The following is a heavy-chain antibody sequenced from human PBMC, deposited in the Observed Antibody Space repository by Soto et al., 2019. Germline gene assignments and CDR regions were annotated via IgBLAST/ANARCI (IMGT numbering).Heavy chain of an antibody. V-gene: IGHV3-9*01. Sequence: EVQLVESGGGLVQPGRSLRLSCAASGFTFDDYAMHWVRQAPGKGLEWVSGISWNSGSIGYADAVKGRFTISRDNAKNSLYLQMNSLRAEDTALYYCAKGKADYYDSSGYLDAFDIWGQGTMVTVSS. J-gene: IGHJ3*02. CDR1: GFTFDDYA. D-gene: IGHD3-22*01. CDR3: AKGKADYYDSSGYLDAFDI. CDR2: ISWNSGSI.